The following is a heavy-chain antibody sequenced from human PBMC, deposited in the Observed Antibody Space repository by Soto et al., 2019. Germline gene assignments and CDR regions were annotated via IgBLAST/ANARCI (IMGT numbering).Heavy chain of an antibody. V-gene: IGHV1-69*13. CDR3: ARGYGSGRPYDY. CDR1: GGTFSSYA. CDR2: IIPIFGTA. J-gene: IGHJ4*02. Sequence: ASVKVSCKASGGTFSSYAISWVRQAPGQGLEWMGGIIPIFGTANYAQKFQGRVTITADESTSTAYMELSSLRSEDTAVYYCARGYGSGRPYDYWGQGTLVTVSS. D-gene: IGHD3-10*01.